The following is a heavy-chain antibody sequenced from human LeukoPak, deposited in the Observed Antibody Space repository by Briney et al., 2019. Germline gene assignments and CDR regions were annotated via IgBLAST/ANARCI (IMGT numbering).Heavy chain of an antibody. Sequence: GGSLRLSCAVSGFTFSSYSMNWVRQAPGKGLEWVSSISTSSSYIYYADSVKGRFTISRDNAKKSLYLQMNSLRAEDTAVYYCARGWVYRSIYYDSSGYYHYFDYWGQGTLVTVSS. D-gene: IGHD3-22*01. CDR1: GFTFSSYS. J-gene: IGHJ4*02. CDR3: ARGWVYRSIYYDSSGYYHYFDY. V-gene: IGHV3-21*01. CDR2: ISTSSSYI.